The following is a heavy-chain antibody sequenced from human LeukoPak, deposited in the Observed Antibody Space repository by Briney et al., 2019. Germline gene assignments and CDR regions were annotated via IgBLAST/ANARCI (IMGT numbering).Heavy chain of an antibody. D-gene: IGHD3-22*01. J-gene: IGHJ4*02. V-gene: IGHV3-15*01. CDR1: GFTFSNAW. CDR2: IKSKTDGGTA. Sequence: GSLRLSCAASGFTFSNAWMSWVRQAPGKGLEWVGRIKSKTDGGTADYAAPVKGRFTISRDDSKTTLHLQMNSLKTEDTAVYYCTTLYYYDASDYWGQGTLVTVSS. CDR3: TTLYYYDASDY.